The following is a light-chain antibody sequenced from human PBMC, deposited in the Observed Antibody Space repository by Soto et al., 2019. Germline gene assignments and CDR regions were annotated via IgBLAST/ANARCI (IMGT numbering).Light chain of an antibody. CDR2: DAS. J-gene: IGKJ3*01. CDR3: QQSANVPIT. V-gene: IGKV1-33*01. CDR1: QDISNF. Sequence: DIQMTQSPSSLSAFVGDRVTITCQASQDISNFLNWYQQKPGKAPKLLIYDASNLETGVPSRFSGSGSGTDFTFTISSLQPEDIAAYYCQQSANVPITFGPGTKVHIK.